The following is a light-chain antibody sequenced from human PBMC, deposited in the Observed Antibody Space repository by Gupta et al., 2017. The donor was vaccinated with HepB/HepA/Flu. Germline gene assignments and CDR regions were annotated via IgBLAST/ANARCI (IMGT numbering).Light chain of an antibody. Sequence: DSVMTQSRDSLAVSLGERASSDCKSRQSGLYSSKKKNYLAWYQQKPGQTPKLIISWADYREFGVPDRFSGGGYGKDFTLTSSIPQDEDVTVYYVQQDYNAVTFGQGTKVDIK. CDR1: QSGLYSSKKKNY. CDR3: QQDYNAVT. V-gene: IGKV4-1*01. CDR2: WAD. J-gene: IGKJ3*01.